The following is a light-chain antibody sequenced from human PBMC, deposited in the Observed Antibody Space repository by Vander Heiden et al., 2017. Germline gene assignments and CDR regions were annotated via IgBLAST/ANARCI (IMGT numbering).Light chain of an antibody. CDR3: QQYYSYPLT. Sequence: AIRMTQSPSSFSASTGDRVTITCRASQGLSSYLAWYQQKPGKAPKLLIYAASTLQSGVPSRFSGSGSGTDFTLTTSCLQSEDFATYYCQQYYSYPLTFGGGTKVEIK. V-gene: IGKV1-8*01. CDR1: QGLSSY. J-gene: IGKJ4*01. CDR2: AAS.